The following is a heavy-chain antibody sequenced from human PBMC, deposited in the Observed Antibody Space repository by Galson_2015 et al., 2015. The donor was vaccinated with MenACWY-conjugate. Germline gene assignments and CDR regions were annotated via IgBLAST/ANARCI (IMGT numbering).Heavy chain of an antibody. Sequence: PALVKPTQTLTLTCTFSGFSLSTSGMCVSWIRQPPGKALEWLALIDWDDDKYYSTSLKTRLTISKDTSKNQVVLTMTNMDPVDTATYYCARTPSYDSSGYYHVYYYFDYWGQGTLVTVSS. D-gene: IGHD3-22*01. V-gene: IGHV2-70*01. CDR2: IDWDDDK. J-gene: IGHJ4*02. CDR3: ARTPSYDSSGYYHVYYYFDY. CDR1: GFSLSTSGMC.